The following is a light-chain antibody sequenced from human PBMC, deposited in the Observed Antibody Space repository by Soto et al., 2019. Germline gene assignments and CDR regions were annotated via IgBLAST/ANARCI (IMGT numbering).Light chain of an antibody. CDR1: QSVSSNY. V-gene: IGKV3-20*01. Sequence: EIVLTQSPGTLSLSAGERATLSCRASQSVSSNYLAWYQQKPGQPPRLLISGASSRATGIPDRFIGSGSGTDFPLTISSLEPADFAVYYCQHYGRSPPSWTFGQGTKVEIK. J-gene: IGKJ1*01. CDR2: GAS. CDR3: QHYGRSPPSWT.